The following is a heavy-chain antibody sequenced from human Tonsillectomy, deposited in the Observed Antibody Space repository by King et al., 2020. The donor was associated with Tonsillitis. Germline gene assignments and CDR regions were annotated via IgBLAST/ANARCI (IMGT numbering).Heavy chain of an antibody. CDR1: GFTYSAYG. V-gene: IGHV3-33*05. Sequence: VQLVESGGGVVQPGRSLRLSCAASGFTYSAYGMHWVRQAPGRGLEWVAVISYDGSNKFYGDSVKGRFTISRDNSDNTLYLQINSLRAEDSAVCYCARRPYSGYDLYFDYWGQGTLVTVSS. J-gene: IGHJ4*02. CDR3: ARRPYSGYDLYFDY. D-gene: IGHD5-12*01. CDR2: ISYDGSNK.